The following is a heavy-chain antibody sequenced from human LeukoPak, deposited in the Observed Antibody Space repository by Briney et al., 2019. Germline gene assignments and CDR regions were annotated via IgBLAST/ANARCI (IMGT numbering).Heavy chain of an antibody. CDR1: GFTFSSYA. CDR3: ARDPNGETDY. V-gene: IGHV3-30-3*01. CDR2: ISYDGSNK. Sequence: GGSLRLSCAASGFTFSSYAMHWVRQAPGKGLEWVAVISYDGSNKYYADSVKGRFTISRDNSKNTLYLQMNSLRAEDTAVYYCARDPNGETDYWGQGTLVTVSS. D-gene: IGHD2-8*01. J-gene: IGHJ4*02.